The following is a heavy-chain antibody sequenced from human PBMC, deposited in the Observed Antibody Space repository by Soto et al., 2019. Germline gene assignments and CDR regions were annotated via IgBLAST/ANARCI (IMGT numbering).Heavy chain of an antibody. CDR3: ARGVRYQLLRYYYYGMDV. CDR2: INAGNGNT. D-gene: IGHD2-2*01. Sequence: ASVKVSCKASGYTFTSYAMHWVRQAPGQRLEWMGWINAGNGNTKYSQKFQGRVTITRDTSASTAYMELSSLRSEDTAVYYCARGVRYQLLRYYYYGMDVWGQGTTVTVSS. J-gene: IGHJ6*02. V-gene: IGHV1-3*01. CDR1: GYTFTSYA.